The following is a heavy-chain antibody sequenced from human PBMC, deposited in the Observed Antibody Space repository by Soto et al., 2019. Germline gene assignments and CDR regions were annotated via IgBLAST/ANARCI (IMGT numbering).Heavy chain of an antibody. CDR2: LNQDGSEI. V-gene: IGHV3-7*01. Sequence: EVQLVESGGGLVQPGGSLRLSCVTSGFTFSASWMNWVRQAPGKGLEWVANLNQDGSEIKYVDSVKGRFTISRDNARNSVDLQINSLGTEDTAVYYCASWVYPRNYWGQGTLVTVSS. CDR3: ASWVYPRNY. CDR1: GFTFSASW. J-gene: IGHJ4*02. D-gene: IGHD3-16*01.